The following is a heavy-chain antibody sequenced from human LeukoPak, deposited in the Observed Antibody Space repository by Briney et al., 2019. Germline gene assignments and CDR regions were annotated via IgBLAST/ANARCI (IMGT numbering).Heavy chain of an antibody. V-gene: IGHV4-59*01. CDR1: GGSISSYY. CDR2: IYYSGST. CDR3: ARGGHIVVVPAGMGAFDI. Sequence: PSETLSLTCTVSGGSISSYYWSWIRKPPGKGLEWIGYIYYSGSTNYNPSLKSRVTISVDTSKNQLSLKLSSVTAADTAVYYCARGGHIVVVPAGMGAFDIWGQGTMVTVSS. J-gene: IGHJ3*02. D-gene: IGHD2-2*01.